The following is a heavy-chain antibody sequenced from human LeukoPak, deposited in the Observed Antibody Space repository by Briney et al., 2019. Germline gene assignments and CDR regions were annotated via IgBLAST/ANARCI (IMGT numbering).Heavy chain of an antibody. V-gene: IGHV3-30*04. D-gene: IGHD3-10*01. CDR1: GFTFSSYA. CDR2: ISYDGSNK. CDR3: ARDQSGYDYGMDV. Sequence: GRSLRLSCAASGFTFSSYAMHWVRQAPGKGLEWVAVISYDGSNKYYADPVKGRFTISRDNSKNTLYLQMNSLRAEDTAVYYCARDQSGYDYGMDVWGKGTTVTVSS. J-gene: IGHJ6*04.